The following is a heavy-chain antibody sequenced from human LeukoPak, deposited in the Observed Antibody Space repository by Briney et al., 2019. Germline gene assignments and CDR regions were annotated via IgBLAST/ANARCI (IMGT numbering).Heavy chain of an antibody. D-gene: IGHD6-13*01. Sequence: SGTLSLTCAVSGGSISSSNWWSWVRQPPGKGLEWIGEIYHSGSTNYNPSLKSRVTISVDKSKNQFSLKLSSVTAADTAVYYCARVESGYSSSLTNWFGPWGQGTLVTVSS. CDR3: ARVESGYSSSLTNWFGP. V-gene: IGHV4-4*02. CDR2: IYHSGST. CDR1: GGSISSSNW. J-gene: IGHJ5*02.